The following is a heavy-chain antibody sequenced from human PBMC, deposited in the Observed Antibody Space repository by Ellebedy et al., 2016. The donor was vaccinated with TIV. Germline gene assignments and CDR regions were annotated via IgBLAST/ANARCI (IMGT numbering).Heavy chain of an antibody. D-gene: IGHD6-13*01. Sequence: GGSLRLXCAGSGFSVTATYIRWVCQAPPKGMSSVEGTSRVGSLFYADSVAGRFTISRQKSRNTLLLQMKSLRPEDTAFYFCARLEIIAEPAPDHVDLWGQGTMVTVSS. CDR1: GFSVTATY. CDR2: TSRVGSL. CDR3: ARLEIIAEPAPDHVDL. J-gene: IGHJ3*01. V-gene: IGHV3-53*04.